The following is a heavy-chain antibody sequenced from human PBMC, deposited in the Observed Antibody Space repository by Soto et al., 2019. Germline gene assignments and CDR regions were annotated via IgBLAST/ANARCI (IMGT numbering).Heavy chain of an antibody. CDR3: ARDRLMATAGTARHYFGLDV. D-gene: IGHD5-18*01. V-gene: IGHV4-31*03. J-gene: IGHJ6*02. CDR1: GGSIESGGYC. Sequence: PSETLSLTCTVSGGSIESGGYCWAWVRQNPRRGLEWIGNIYYSGNTYYNPSLKSRLTISVDTSKNQFSLNLSSVTAADTAVYYCARDRLMATAGTARHYFGLDVWGQGTTVTVSS. CDR2: IYYSGNT.